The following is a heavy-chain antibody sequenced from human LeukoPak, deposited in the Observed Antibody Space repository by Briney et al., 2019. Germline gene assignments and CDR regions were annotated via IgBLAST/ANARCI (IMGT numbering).Heavy chain of an antibody. CDR3: ARGGYCSSTSCYATVQNWFDP. Sequence: GASVKVSCKASGGTFSSYAISWVRQAPGQGLEWMGGIIPIFGTANYAQKFQGRVTITADESTSTAYMELSSLRSEDTAVYYCARGGYCSSTSCYATVQNWFDPWGQGTLVTVSS. V-gene: IGHV1-69*13. D-gene: IGHD2-2*03. J-gene: IGHJ5*02. CDR1: GGTFSSYA. CDR2: IIPIFGTA.